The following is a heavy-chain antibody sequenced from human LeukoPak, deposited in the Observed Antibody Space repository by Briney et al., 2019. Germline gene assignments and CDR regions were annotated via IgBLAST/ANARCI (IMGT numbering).Heavy chain of an antibody. V-gene: IGHV3-23*01. J-gene: IGHJ6*03. CDR3: ARLSYYMDV. CDR1: GFTFSSYG. CDR2: ISGSGGSP. Sequence: GGSLGLSCVGSGFTFSSYGMSWVRQAPGKGLEWVSAISGSGGSPYYADSVKGRFTISRDNSKNTLYLHMNSLRAEDTALYYCARLSYYMDVWGKGTTVTISS.